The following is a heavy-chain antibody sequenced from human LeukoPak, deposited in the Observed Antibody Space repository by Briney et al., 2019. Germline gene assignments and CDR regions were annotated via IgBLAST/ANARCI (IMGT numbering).Heavy chain of an antibody. J-gene: IGHJ4*02. CDR2: IKRDGSET. CDR1: GFTFSTFW. V-gene: IGHV3-7*01. Sequence: GGSLRLSCAVSGFTFSTFWMTWVRQVPGKGLEWVGNIKRDGSETYYVASVRGRFTISRDNAKNSLYLQMNSLRAEDTAVYFCARERETYNDYWGQGTLVTVSS. D-gene: IGHD1-1*01. CDR3: ARERETYNDY.